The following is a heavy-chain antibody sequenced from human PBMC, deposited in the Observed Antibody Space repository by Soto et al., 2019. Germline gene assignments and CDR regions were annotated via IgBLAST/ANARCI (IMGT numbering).Heavy chain of an antibody. V-gene: IGHV3-23*01. D-gene: IGHD6-13*01. CDR1: GFTFSSYA. CDR3: EKAPYSSSPNNWFEP. J-gene: IGHJ5*02. CDR2: ISGSGGST. Sequence: PGGSLRLSCAASGFTFSSYAMSWVRQAPGKGLEWVSAISGSGGSTYYADSVKGRFTISRDNSKNTLYLQMNSLRAEDTAVYYCEKAPYSSSPNNWFEPWGQGTLVTVSS.